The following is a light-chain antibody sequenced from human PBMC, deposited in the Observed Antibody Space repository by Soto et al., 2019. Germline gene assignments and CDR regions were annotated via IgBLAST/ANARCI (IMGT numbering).Light chain of an antibody. J-gene: IGKJ2*02. CDR2: DAS. CDR1: QSISSW. Sequence: DIQMTQSPSTLSASVGDRVTITCRASQSISSWLAWYQQKPGKAPKLLIYDASSLESGVPSRFSGSGSGTEFTLTISSLQPDDFATYYCQQYNSWCTFGQGTKVDIK. CDR3: QQYNSWCT. V-gene: IGKV1-5*01.